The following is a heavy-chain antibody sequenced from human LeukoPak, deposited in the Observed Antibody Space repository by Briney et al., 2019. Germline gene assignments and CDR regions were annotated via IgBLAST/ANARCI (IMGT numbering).Heavy chain of an antibody. D-gene: IGHD3-3*01. V-gene: IGHV3-23*01. J-gene: IGHJ5*02. CDR2: ISGSGGST. Sequence: GGSLRLSCAASGFTFSSYAMSWVRQAPGKGLEWVSAISGSGGSTYYADSVKGRFTISRDNSKNTLYLQMNSLRAEDTAVYYCAKYKKREWSQAPVWFDPWGQGTLVTVSS. CDR3: AKYKKREWSQAPVWFDP. CDR1: GFTFSSYA.